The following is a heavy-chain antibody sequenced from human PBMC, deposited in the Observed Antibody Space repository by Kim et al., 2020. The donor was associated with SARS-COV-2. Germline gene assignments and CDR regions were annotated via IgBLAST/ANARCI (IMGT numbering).Heavy chain of an antibody. J-gene: IGHJ5*02. CDR1: GYSISSGYY. V-gene: IGHV4-38-2*02. CDR2: IYHSGST. CDR3: AKGEEVTWIDP. Sequence: SETLSLTCTVSGYSISSGYYWGWIRQPPGKGLEWIGSIYHSGSTYYNPSLKSRVTISVDTSKNQFSLKLSSVTAADTAVYYCAKGEEVTWIDPWGQGTLV. D-gene: IGHD2-21*02.